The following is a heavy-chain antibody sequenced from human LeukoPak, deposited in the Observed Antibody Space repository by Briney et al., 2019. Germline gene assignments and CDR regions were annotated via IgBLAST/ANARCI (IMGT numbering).Heavy chain of an antibody. CDR1: GDSVSSNSVG. V-gene: IGHV6-1*01. J-gene: IGHJ4*02. CDR3: ARGFEFGLDY. CDR2: TYYRSKWFN. Sequence: SQTLSLTCVISGDSVSSNSVGWHWIRQSPSRGLEWLGRTYYRSKWFNDYAVSVKSRITINPDTSKSQFSLQLNSVTPEDTAVYYCARGFEFGLDYWGQGTLVTVSS. D-gene: IGHD3/OR15-3a*01.